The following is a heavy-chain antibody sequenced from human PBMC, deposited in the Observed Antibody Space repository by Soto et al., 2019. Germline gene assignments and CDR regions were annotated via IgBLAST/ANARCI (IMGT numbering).Heavy chain of an antibody. CDR3: ARTHGYFDAFDI. D-gene: IGHD6-25*01. V-gene: IGHV4-4*02. Sequence: QVQLQESGPGLVKPSETLSLTCAVSSDSISANNWWSWVRQPPGKGLEWVGKIYHTGSTNYNPSLKSRVTISVDNSNNQFSLKLSSVTAADTAVYYCARTHGYFDAFDIWGQGTMVTVSS. J-gene: IGHJ3*02. CDR1: SDSISANNW. CDR2: IYHTGST.